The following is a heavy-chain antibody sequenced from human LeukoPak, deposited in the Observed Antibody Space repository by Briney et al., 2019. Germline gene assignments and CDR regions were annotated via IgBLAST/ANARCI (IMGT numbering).Heavy chain of an antibody. J-gene: IGHJ4*02. Sequence: GASVKVSCMASGYTFTGYYMHWVRQAPGQGLEWMGWINPNSGGTNYAQKFQGRVTMTRDTSISTAYMELSRLRSDDTAVYYCARDLYGSGSSFDYWGQGTLVTVSS. V-gene: IGHV1-2*02. CDR2: INPNSGGT. CDR1: GYTFTGYY. D-gene: IGHD3-10*01. CDR3: ARDLYGSGSSFDY.